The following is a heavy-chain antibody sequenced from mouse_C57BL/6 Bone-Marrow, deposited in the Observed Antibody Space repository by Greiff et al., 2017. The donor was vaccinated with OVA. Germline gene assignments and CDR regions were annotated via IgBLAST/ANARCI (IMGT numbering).Heavy chain of an antibody. D-gene: IGHD2-5*01. CDR1: GYTFTDYE. J-gene: IGHJ4*01. CDR3: TRGYSNDYAMDY. Sequence: QVQLKQSGAELVRPGASVTLSCKASGYTFTDYEMHWVKQTPVHGLEWIGAIDPETGGTAYNQKFKGKAILTADKSSSTAYMELRSLTSEDSAVYYGTRGYSNDYAMDYWGQGTSVTVSA. V-gene: IGHV1-15*01. CDR2: IDPETGGT.